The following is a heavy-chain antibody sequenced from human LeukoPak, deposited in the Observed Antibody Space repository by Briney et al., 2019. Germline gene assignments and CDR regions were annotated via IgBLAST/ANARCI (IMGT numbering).Heavy chain of an antibody. V-gene: IGHV1-69*04. CDR2: IIPILGIA. CDR1: GCTFSSYA. J-gene: IGHJ4*02. Sequence: SVKVSCKASGCTFSSYAISWVRQAPGQGLEWMGRIIPILGIANYAHKFQSRVTITADKSTSTAYMELSSLTSEDTAVYYCARDLGIVGATTGYIDWGQGTLVTVSS. D-gene: IGHD1-26*01. CDR3: ARDLGIVGATTGYID.